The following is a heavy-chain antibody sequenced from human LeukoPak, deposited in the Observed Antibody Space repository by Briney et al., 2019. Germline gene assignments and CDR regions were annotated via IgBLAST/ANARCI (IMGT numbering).Heavy chain of an antibody. J-gene: IGHJ4*02. D-gene: IGHD4-17*01. CDR3: ARLRTVTVDY. CDR2: IYYSGST. CDR1: GGSIGSSSYY. Sequence: SETLSLTCTVSGGSIGSSSYYWGWIRQPPGKGLEWIGSIYYSGSTYYNPSLKSRVTISVDTSKNQFSLKLSSVTAADTAVYYCARLRTVTVDYWGQGTLVTVSS. V-gene: IGHV4-39*01.